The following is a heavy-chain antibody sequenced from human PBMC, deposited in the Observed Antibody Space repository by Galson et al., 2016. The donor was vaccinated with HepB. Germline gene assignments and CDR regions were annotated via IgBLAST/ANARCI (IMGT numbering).Heavy chain of an antibody. Sequence: SLRLSCAASGFTFSTYAMHWVRQAPGKGLEWVAFITYDGGSLYYTDSVKGRSTISRDNSRNTLYLQMNSLGAEDSAVYYCARDPAAYYYDNTGWYFDLWGRGTLVTVSS. CDR1: GFTFSTYA. J-gene: IGHJ2*01. D-gene: IGHD3-22*01. CDR3: ARDPAAYYYDNTGWYFDL. CDR2: ITYDGGSL. V-gene: IGHV3-30-3*01.